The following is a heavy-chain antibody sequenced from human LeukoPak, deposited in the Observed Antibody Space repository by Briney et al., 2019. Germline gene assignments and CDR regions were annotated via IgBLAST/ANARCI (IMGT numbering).Heavy chain of an antibody. V-gene: IGHV4-4*02. CDR3: ASSTLWFGEFRGMDV. J-gene: IGHJ6*02. CDR2: IYHSGST. Sequence: SETLSLTCAVSGGSIRSSNWWSWVRQPPGKGLEWIGEIYHSGSTNYNPSLKSRVTISVDKSKNQFSLKLSSVTAADTAVYYCASSTLWFGEFRGMDVWGQGTTVTVSS. D-gene: IGHD3-10*01. CDR1: GGSIRSSNW.